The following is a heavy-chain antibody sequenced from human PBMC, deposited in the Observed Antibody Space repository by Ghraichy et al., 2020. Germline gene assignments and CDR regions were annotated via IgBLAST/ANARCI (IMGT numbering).Heavy chain of an antibody. J-gene: IGHJ4*02. CDR3: AKRIAAVGNFDY. V-gene: IGHV3-23*01. Sequence: GGSLRLSCAASGFTFNNYAMSWVRQAPGEGLEWVSAISRGGSTYYADSVKGRVTISRDNSKNTLDLKMNILRAEDTAVYACAKRIAAVGNFDYWGQGTLVTVSS. CDR1: GFTFNNYA. CDR2: ISRGGST. D-gene: IGHD6-13*01.